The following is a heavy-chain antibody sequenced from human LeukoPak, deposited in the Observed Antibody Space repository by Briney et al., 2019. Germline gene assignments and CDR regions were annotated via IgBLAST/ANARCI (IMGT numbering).Heavy chain of an antibody. D-gene: IGHD5-24*01. Sequence: SETLSLTCTVSGDSISSGDYYWSWIRQPAGKGLEWIGRISSSGSTNYNPSLKSRVTISVDTSKNQFSLKLSSVTAADTAVYYCARDRRDGYNGIDYWGQGTLVTVSS. CDR3: ARDRRDGYNGIDY. CDR1: GDSISSGDYY. CDR2: ISSSGST. J-gene: IGHJ4*02. V-gene: IGHV4-61*02.